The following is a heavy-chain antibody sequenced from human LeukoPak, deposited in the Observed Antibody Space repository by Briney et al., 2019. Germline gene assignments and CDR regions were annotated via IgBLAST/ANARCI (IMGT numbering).Heavy chain of an antibody. D-gene: IGHD6-19*01. V-gene: IGHV3-30*02. Sequence: GGSLRLSCAASGFRFSSYDIHWVRQAPGKGLEWVTFIESDGTKEYYADSVKGRFTISRDNSKSAVYVQMNTLRAEDTAVYYCAKEGSGWYYLDYWGQGTVVTVSS. J-gene: IGHJ4*02. CDR3: AKEGSGWYYLDY. CDR1: GFRFSSYD. CDR2: IESDGTKE.